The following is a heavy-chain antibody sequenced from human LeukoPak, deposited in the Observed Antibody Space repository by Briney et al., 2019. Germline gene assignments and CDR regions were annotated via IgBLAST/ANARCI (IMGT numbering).Heavy chain of an antibody. CDR2: ISGSGGST. J-gene: IGHJ4*02. CDR1: GFTFSHYG. V-gene: IGHV3-23*01. Sequence: GGTLRLSCAASGFTFSHYGMTWVRQAPGKGLEWVSAISGSGGSTYYAGSVKGRFTISRDNSKNTLYLQMNSLRAEDTAVYYCATYRQVLLPFESWGQGTLVTVSS. D-gene: IGHD2-8*02. CDR3: ATYRQVLLPFES.